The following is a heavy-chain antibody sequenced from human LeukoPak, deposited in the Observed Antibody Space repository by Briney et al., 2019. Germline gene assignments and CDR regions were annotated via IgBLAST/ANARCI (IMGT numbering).Heavy chain of an antibody. V-gene: IGHV3-74*01. D-gene: IGHD5-24*01. Sequence: PGXXLXLSCAASGFTFSSYWMHWVRQAPGKGLVWVSRINSDGSSTIYADSVKGRFTISRDNAKNTLYLQMNSLRAEDTAVYYCARLVDDYLDAFDIWGQGTMVTVSS. CDR2: INSDGSST. CDR3: ARLVDDYLDAFDI. CDR1: GFTFSSYW. J-gene: IGHJ3*02.